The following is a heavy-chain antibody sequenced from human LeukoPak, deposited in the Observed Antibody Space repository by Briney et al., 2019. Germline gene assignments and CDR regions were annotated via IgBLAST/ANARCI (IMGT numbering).Heavy chain of an antibody. Sequence: GGSLGLSCAASGFTFDDYAMHWVRQAPGKGLEWVSLISWDGGSTYYADSVKGRFTISRDNSKNSLYLQMNSLRAEDTALYYCAKDIGPDYYGSGSYYDYWGQGTLVTVSS. J-gene: IGHJ4*02. CDR2: ISWDGGST. D-gene: IGHD3-10*01. V-gene: IGHV3-43D*03. CDR3: AKDIGPDYYGSGSYYDY. CDR1: GFTFDDYA.